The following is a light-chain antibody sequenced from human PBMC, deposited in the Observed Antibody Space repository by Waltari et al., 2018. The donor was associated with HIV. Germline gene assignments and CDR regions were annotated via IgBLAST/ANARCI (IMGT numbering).Light chain of an antibody. CDR2: EVT. Sequence: QSALTQPPSASGSPGQSVTLSCTGTNSDIGNYDYVSWYQQHPRKAPKLVISEVTTRPSGVSDRFSGSKSGNTAVLTVSGLQAEDEADYYCSSFANRDGFYVLFGGGTRLTVL. V-gene: IGLV2-8*01. CDR3: SSFANRDGFYVL. J-gene: IGLJ2*01. CDR1: NSDIGNYDY.